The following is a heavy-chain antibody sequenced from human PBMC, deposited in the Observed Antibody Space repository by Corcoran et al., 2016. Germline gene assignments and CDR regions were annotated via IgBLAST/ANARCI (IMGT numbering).Heavy chain of an antibody. Sequence: QVQLVESGGGVVQPGRSLRLSCAASGFTFSSYGMHWVRQAPGKGLEWVAVIWYDGSNKYYADSVKGRFTISRDNSKNTLYLQMNSLRVEDTAVYYCARDYYYDSSGYSPFFDYWGQGTLVTVSS. CDR2: IWYDGSNK. CDR3: ARDYYYDSSGYSPFFDY. CDR1: GFTFSSYG. J-gene: IGHJ4*02. D-gene: IGHD3-22*01. V-gene: IGHV3-33*01.